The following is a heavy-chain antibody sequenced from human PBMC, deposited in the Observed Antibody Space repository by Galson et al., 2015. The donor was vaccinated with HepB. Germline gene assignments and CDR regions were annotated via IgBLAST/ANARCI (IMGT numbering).Heavy chain of an antibody. CDR3: ARGTDTDMVLGALHI. D-gene: IGHD5-18*01. J-gene: IGHJ3*02. CDR2: TYYRSKWYN. V-gene: IGHV6-1*01. Sequence: CAISGDSVSSNSVAWNWIRQSPLRGLEWLGRTYYRSKWYNDYPVSVKGRITINPDTSKNQFSLQLNSVTPEDTAVYYCARGTDTDMVLGALHIWGQGTMVTVSS. CDR1: GDSVSSNSVA.